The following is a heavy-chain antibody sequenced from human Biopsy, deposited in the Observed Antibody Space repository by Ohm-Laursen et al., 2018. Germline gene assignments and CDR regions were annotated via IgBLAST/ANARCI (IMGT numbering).Heavy chain of an antibody. CDR1: SYTFTDYN. D-gene: IGHD3-9*01. V-gene: IGHV1-69*06. CDR2: NIPILGTG. CDR3: ATKLTGYFHH. J-gene: IGHJ1*01. Sequence: SVKVSCKASSYTFTDYNIHWMRQAPGQGLEWLGGNIPILGTGNYAQKFQDRVTVAADTSTSTATMELRSLRSDDTAVYYCATKLTGYFHHWGQGTLVTVSS.